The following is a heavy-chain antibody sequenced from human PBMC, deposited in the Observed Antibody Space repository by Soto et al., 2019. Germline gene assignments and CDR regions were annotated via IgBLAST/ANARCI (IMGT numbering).Heavy chain of an antibody. CDR2: VYFTGST. V-gene: IGHV4-61*08. CDR3: ARTPHYYDSSYGMDV. J-gene: IGHJ6*02. CDR1: GASVNSCGYY. D-gene: IGHD3-22*01. Sequence: SETLSLTCTVSGASVNSCGYYWSWIRQLPGKGLEWIGYVYFTGSTYYNPSVESRLTISVDTSKNQFSLKLSSVTAADTAVYYCARTPHYYDSSYGMDVWGQGTTVTVSS.